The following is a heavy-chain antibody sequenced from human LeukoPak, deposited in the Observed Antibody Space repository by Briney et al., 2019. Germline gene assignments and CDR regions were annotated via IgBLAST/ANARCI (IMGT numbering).Heavy chain of an antibody. J-gene: IGHJ6*02. Sequence: SETLSLTCAVYGGSFSGYYWSWIRQPPGKGLEWIGEINHSGSTNYNPSLKSRVTISVDTSKNQFSLKLSSVTAADTAVYYCARATDCSSTSCYTIHYYYYGMDVWGQGTTVTVSS. CDR2: INHSGST. CDR1: GGSFSGYY. CDR3: ARATDCSSTSCYTIHYYYYGMDV. D-gene: IGHD2-2*02. V-gene: IGHV4-34*01.